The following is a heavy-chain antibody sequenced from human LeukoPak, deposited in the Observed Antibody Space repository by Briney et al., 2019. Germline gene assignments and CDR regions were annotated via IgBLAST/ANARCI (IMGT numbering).Heavy chain of an antibody. CDR2: ISSSGSTI. CDR3: ARDRAPYYYGSGSYGAFDI. D-gene: IGHD3-10*01. Sequence: PGGSLRLSCAASGFTFSSYAMHWVRQAPGKGLEWVSYISSSGSTIYYADSVKGRFTISRDNAKNSLYLQMNSLRAEDTAVYYCARDRAPYYYGSGSYGAFDIWGQGTMVTVSS. J-gene: IGHJ3*02. CDR1: GFTFSSYA. V-gene: IGHV3-48*04.